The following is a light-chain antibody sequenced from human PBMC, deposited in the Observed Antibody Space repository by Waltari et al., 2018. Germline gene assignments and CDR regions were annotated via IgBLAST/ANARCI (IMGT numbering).Light chain of an antibody. CDR3: LQYDSRPWT. J-gene: IGKJ1*01. CDR2: DAS. Sequence: DIQMTQSPSSLSASVGDRVTITCQASQDITTFLNWYQQKPGNAPKLLIYDASDLETGVPSRFSGSGSGTEFAFTINSLQPEDIATYYCLQYDSRPWTFGQGTKVDI. CDR1: QDITTF. V-gene: IGKV1-33*01.